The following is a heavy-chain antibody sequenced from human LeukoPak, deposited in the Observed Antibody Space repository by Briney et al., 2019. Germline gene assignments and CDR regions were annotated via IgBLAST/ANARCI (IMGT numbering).Heavy chain of an antibody. J-gene: IGHJ4*02. CDR1: GFTFSDHY. V-gene: IGHV3-48*02. Sequence: PGGSLRLSCAASGFTFSDHYMDWVRQAPGKGLEWVSYISSSSSTISYADSVKGRFTISRDNAKNSLYLQMNSLRDEDTAVYYCARRHDYGDFWGQGTLVTVSS. CDR2: ISSSSSTI. CDR3: ARRHDYGDF.